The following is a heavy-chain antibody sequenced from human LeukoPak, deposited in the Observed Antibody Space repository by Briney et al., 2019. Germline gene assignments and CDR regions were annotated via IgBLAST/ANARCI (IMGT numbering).Heavy chain of an antibody. CDR1: GGSFSGYY. CDR2: INHSGST. Sequence: PSETLSLTCAVSGGSFSGYYWSWIRQPPGKGLEWIGEINHSGSTNYNPSLKSRVTISVDTSKNQFSLKLSSVTAADTAVYYCARRELGIYYFDYWGQGTLVTVSS. J-gene: IGHJ4*02. V-gene: IGHV4-34*01. CDR3: ARRELGIYYFDY. D-gene: IGHD7-27*01.